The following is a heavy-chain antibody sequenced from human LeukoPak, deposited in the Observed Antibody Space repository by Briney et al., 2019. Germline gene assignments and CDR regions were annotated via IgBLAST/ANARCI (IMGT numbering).Heavy chain of an antibody. CDR1: GFTFTSSA. D-gene: IGHD2-2*01. CDR2: FVVGSGNT. Sequence: SVKVSCKASGFTFTSSAVQWVRQARGQRLEWIGWFVVGSGNTNYAQKFQERVTITRDMSTSTAYMELSSLRSEDTAVYYCTAGYLPAANYYYYYYMDVWGKGTTVTVSS. J-gene: IGHJ6*03. CDR3: TAGYLPAANYYYYYYMDV. V-gene: IGHV1-58*01.